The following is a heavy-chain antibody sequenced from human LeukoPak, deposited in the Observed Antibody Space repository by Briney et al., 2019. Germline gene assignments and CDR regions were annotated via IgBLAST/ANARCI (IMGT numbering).Heavy chain of an antibody. J-gene: IGHJ4*02. CDR1: GFSFSRYW. V-gene: IGHV3-7*01. D-gene: IGHD2-8*01. CDR3: ARLKDDVTKFDY. CDR2: INQDVSRV. Sequence: PGGSLRLSCAGSGFSFSRYWMAWVRQAPGKGLEWVASINQDVSRVHYVDSVKGRFTISRDNAKSSLFLQMTSLRVEDTAVYYCARLKDDVTKFDYWGLGTLVTVSS.